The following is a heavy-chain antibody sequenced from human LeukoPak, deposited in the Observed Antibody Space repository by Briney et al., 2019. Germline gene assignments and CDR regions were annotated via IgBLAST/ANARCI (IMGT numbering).Heavy chain of an antibody. Sequence: ASVKVSCKASGYTFTNYGMNWGRRAPGQGLEWMGWINTNTGNPTYAQGFTGRFVFSLDTSVSTAYLQISSLKAEDTAVYYCARESPYYYDTPQRGTHEDFDCWGQGTLVTVSS. V-gene: IGHV7-4-1*02. CDR1: GYTFTNYG. CDR3: ARESPYYYDTPQRGTHEDFDC. CDR2: INTNTGNP. J-gene: IGHJ4*02. D-gene: IGHD3-22*01.